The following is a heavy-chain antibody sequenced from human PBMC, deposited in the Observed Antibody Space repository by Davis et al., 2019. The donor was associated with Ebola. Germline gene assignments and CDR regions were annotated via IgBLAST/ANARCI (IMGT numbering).Heavy chain of an antibody. CDR2: IWYDGSNK. Sequence: PGGSLRLSCAASGFTFSSYSMNWVRQAPGKGLEWVAVIWYDGSNKYYADSVKGRFTISRGNSKNTLYLQMNSLRAEDTAVYYCARGVSRDGYNYRWYFDYWGQGTLVTVSS. V-gene: IGHV3-33*08. CDR3: ARGVSRDGYNYRWYFDY. D-gene: IGHD5-24*01. CDR1: GFTFSSYS. J-gene: IGHJ4*02.